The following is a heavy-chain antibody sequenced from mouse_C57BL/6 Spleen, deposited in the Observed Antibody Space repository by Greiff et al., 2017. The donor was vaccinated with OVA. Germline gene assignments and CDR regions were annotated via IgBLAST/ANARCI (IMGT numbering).Heavy chain of an antibody. CDR2: IDPENGDT. D-gene: IGHD2-4*01. Sequence: EVKLQQSGAELVRPGASVKLSCTASGFNIKDDYMHWVKQRPEQGLEWIGWIDPENGDTEYASKFQGKATITADTSSNTAYLQLSSLTSEDTAVYYCTTLYDYDKAYWGQGTLVTVSA. V-gene: IGHV14-4*01. CDR3: TTLYDYDKAY. CDR1: GFNIKDDY. J-gene: IGHJ3*01.